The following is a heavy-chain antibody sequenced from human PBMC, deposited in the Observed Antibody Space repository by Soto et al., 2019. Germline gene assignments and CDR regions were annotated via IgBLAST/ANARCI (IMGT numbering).Heavy chain of an antibody. D-gene: IGHD6-13*01. CDR1: GDTFSSYA. CDR2: IIPIFGTA. Sequence: GASVKVSCKASGDTFSSYAISWVRQAPGQGLEWMGGIIPIFGTANYAQKFQGRVTITADESTSTAYMELSSLRSEDTAVYYCARGFTIAAAGVDYYYAMDVWGQGTTVTVSS. J-gene: IGHJ6*02. CDR3: ARGFTIAAAGVDYYYAMDV. V-gene: IGHV1-69*13.